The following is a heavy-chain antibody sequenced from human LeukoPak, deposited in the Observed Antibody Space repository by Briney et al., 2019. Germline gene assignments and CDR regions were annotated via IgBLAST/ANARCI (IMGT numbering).Heavy chain of an antibody. J-gene: IGHJ5*02. D-gene: IGHD4-17*01. CDR2: ISYDGSNK. V-gene: IGHV3-30*18. CDR3: AKAVTIRGSWFDP. CDR1: GFIFSSYS. Sequence: GGSLRLSCAASGFIFSSYSMNWVRQAPGKGLEWVAVISYDGSNKYYADSVKGRFTISRDNSKNTLYLQMNSLRAEDTAVYYCAKAVTIRGSWFDPWGQGTLVTVSS.